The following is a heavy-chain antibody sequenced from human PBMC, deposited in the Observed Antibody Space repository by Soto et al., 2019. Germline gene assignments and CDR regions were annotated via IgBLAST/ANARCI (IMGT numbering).Heavy chain of an antibody. V-gene: IGHV4-4*02. CDR3: AREIVTAGGNNYFDP. D-gene: IGHD2-21*02. CDR2: VYHTGDT. CDR1: GGTVASSHW. Sequence: SETLCLTCGVSGGTVASSHWWSWVRQSPGGGLEWIGNVYHTGDTNFNPSLQSRVTISVDKSNNQFSLRLNSLTAADTAVYFCAREIVTAGGNNYFDPWGPGNLVTV. J-gene: IGHJ5*02.